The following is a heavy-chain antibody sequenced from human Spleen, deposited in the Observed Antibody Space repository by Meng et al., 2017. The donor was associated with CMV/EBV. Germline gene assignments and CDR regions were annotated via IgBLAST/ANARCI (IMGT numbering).Heavy chain of an antibody. CDR1: GFTFSDYG. CDR3: ARGSSGYYYYGMDV. Sequence: GESLKISCAASGFTFSDYGMHWVRQAPGKGLEWVSFISYTSGSIYYADSVNGRFTISRDNAKNSLYLQMNSLRAEDTAVYYCARGSSGYYYYGMDVWGQGTTVTVSS. D-gene: IGHD3-22*01. J-gene: IGHJ6*02. CDR2: ISYTSGSI. V-gene: IGHV3-21*01.